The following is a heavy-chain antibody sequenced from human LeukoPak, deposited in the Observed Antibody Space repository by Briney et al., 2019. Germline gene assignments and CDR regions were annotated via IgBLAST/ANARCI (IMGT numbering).Heavy chain of an antibody. CDR1: GYTFTVYF. CDR2: INPNSGDT. CDR3: ARDPGMGAVRGYYYFYYMDV. Sequence: ASAKVSCKASGYTFTVYFMHWVRQAPGQRLEWMGWINPNSGDTNYAQKFQGRVTMTRDTSISTAYMELSRLRSDDTAVYYCARDPGMGAVRGYYYFYYMDVWGKGTTVTVSS. J-gene: IGHJ6*03. D-gene: IGHD1-26*01. V-gene: IGHV1-2*02.